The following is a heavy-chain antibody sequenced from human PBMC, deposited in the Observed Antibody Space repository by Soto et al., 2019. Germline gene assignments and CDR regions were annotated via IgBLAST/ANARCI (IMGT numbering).Heavy chain of an antibody. CDR3: AKDLFRVRATVTTTFDY. J-gene: IGHJ4*02. Sequence: GGSLRLSCAASGFTFSSYAMSWVRQAPGKGLEWVSAISGSGGSTYYADSVKGRFTISRDNSKNTLYLQMNSLRAEDTAVYYCAKDLFRVRATVTTTFDYWGQGTLVTVSS. V-gene: IGHV3-23*01. CDR2: ISGSGGST. CDR1: GFTFSSYA. D-gene: IGHD4-17*01.